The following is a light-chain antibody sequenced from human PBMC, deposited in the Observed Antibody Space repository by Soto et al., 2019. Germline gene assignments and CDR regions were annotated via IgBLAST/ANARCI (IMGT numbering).Light chain of an antibody. CDR2: DVT. Sequence: QSVLTQPASVSGSPGQSIAISCTGTSNDVGGYNYVSWYQQHPVKAPQLIIYDVTNRPSGVSDRFSGSKSGNTASLTISGLQAEDESDYYCSSYTSSSTSYVFGTGTK. CDR3: SSYTSSSTSYV. J-gene: IGLJ1*01. V-gene: IGLV2-14*01. CDR1: SNDVGGYNY.